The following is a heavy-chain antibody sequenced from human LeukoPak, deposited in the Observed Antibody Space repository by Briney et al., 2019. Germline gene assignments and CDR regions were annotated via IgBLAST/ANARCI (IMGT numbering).Heavy chain of an antibody. V-gene: IGHV3-74*01. CDR2: INSDGINT. D-gene: IGHD3-9*01. CDR1: GFTFSNYW. Sequence: PGGSLRLSCAASGFTFSNYWMHWVRQAPGKGLVWVSRINSDGINTSYADSVKGRFTISRDNAKNTLNLQMNSLRAEDTAVYYCLPSILTGYWGQGTLVTVSS. CDR3: LPSILTGY. J-gene: IGHJ4*02.